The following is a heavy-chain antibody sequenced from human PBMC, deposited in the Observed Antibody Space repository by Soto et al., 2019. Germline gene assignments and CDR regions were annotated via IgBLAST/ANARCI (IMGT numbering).Heavy chain of an antibody. Sequence: EVQLVESGGGLVQPGGSLRLSCAASGFTFSSYWMHWVRQAPGQGLVWVSRINRDGSSTSYADSVKGRFTISRDNAKNTLDLQMNSLSAEDTAVYYCARDPDYGDYVSCGQGTLVTVSA. CDR1: GFTFSSYW. V-gene: IGHV3-74*01. CDR3: ARDPDYGDYVS. J-gene: IGHJ4*02. CDR2: INRDGSST. D-gene: IGHD4-17*01.